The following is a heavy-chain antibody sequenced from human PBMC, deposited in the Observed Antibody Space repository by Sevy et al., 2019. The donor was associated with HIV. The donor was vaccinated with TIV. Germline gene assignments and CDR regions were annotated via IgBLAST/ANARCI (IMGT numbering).Heavy chain of an antibody. CDR2: LKSGVYGGKV. D-gene: IGHD6-13*01. Sequence: GGSLRLSCTASGFTFGDYCMSWVRQAPGKGLEWVAFLKSGVYGGKVDHAASVRSRFVSSRDDSKTIAYLQMNDLKTEDTGVYYCTRWKAAQSIFDYWGQGALVTVSS. CDR3: TRWKAAQSIFDY. V-gene: IGHV3-49*04. J-gene: IGHJ4*02. CDR1: GFTFGDYC.